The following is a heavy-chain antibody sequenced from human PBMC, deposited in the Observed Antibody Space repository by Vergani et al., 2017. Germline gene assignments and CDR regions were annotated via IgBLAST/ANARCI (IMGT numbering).Heavy chain of an antibody. V-gene: IGHV3-23*01. Sequence: EVHLLESGGGLVQPGGSRRLSCAGAGFTFDTYTMAYVRQAPGKGLEWVATISSGGGDIFYADSVKGRFTISRDNSKNTLFLQMNSLKDEDTDVYYCTTAWGLYYLHGEYFQYWGRGTLVSVSS. CDR2: ISSGGGDI. J-gene: IGHJ1*01. CDR3: TTAWGLYYLHGEYFQY. CDR1: GFTFDTYT. D-gene: IGHD3-10*01.